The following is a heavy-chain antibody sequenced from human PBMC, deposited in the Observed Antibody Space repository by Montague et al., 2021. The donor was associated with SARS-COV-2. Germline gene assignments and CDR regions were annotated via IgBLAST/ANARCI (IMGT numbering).Heavy chain of an antibody. Sequence: TLSLTCTVSGGSISSGGYYWSWIRQHPGKGLEWIGHIYYSGSTYYNPSLKSRVTISVDTSKNQFSLKLSSVTAADTAVYYCARAATTTLIVVVIDAFDIWGQGTMVTVSS. CDR3: ARAATTTLIVVVIDAFDI. V-gene: IGHV4-31*03. J-gene: IGHJ3*02. CDR2: IYYSGST. CDR1: GGSISSGGYY. D-gene: IGHD3-22*01.